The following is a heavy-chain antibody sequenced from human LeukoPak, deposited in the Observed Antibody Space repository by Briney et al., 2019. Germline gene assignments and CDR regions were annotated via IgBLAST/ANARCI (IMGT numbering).Heavy chain of an antibody. J-gene: IGHJ3*02. D-gene: IGHD2-2*01. CDR3: ARDNVVLDCGSTSCLNMKGAFDI. Sequence: SQTLSLTCTVSGGSISSGGYYWSWIRQHPGKGLEWIGYIYYSGSTYYNPSLKSRVTISVDTSKNQFSLKLSSVTAADTAVYYCARDNVVLDCGSTSCLNMKGAFDIWGQGTMVTVSS. V-gene: IGHV4-31*03. CDR1: GGSISSGGYY. CDR2: IYYSGST.